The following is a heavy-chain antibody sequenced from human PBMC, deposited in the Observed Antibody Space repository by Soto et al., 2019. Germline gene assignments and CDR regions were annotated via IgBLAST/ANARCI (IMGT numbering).Heavy chain of an antibody. CDR1: GGSISMYY. Sequence: SDTLSLTCTVSGGSISMYYWSWIRQPPGKGLEWIGYIYYSGSTNYNPSLKSRVTISVDTSKNQFSLKLSSVTAADTAVYYCGRDKSPGLCGYWGQGTLVTVSS. CDR3: GRDKSPGLCGY. D-gene: IGHD2-21*01. V-gene: IGHV4-59*01. CDR2: IYYSGST. J-gene: IGHJ4*02.